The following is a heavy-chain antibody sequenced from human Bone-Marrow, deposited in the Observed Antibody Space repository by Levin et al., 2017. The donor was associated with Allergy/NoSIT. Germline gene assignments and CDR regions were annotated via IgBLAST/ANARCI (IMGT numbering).Heavy chain of an antibody. CDR1: GFSLTRSGVG. J-gene: IGHJ3*02. CDR3: AHSANWNFRGDAFDI. CDR2: IYGDDDL. D-gene: IGHD1-1*01. V-gene: IGHV2-5*02. Sequence: ESGPTLVKPTQTLTLTCTFSGFSLTRSGVGVGWIRQAPGKALEWLALIYGDDDLRYSPSLKTRLTITKDTSKNQVVLTMTNMDPVDTATYYCAHSANWNFRGDAFDIWGRGTMVTVSS.